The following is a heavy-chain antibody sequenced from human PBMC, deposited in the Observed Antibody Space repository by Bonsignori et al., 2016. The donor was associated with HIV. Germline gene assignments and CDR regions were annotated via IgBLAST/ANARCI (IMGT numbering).Heavy chain of an antibody. J-gene: IGHJ6*03. D-gene: IGHD2/OR15-2a*01. CDR3: ARGQYFGRKGYFSYYMDV. Sequence: WVRQAPGQGLEWMGWINPNNGGTNYAQNFQGRITMTRDTSISTAYMELSSLTSDDTAVFYCARGQYFGRKGYFSYYMDVWGKATTVTVSS. CDR2: INPNNGGT. V-gene: IGHV1-2*02.